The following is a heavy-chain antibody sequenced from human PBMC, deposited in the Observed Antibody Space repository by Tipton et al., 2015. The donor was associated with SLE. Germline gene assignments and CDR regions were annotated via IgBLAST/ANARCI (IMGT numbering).Heavy chain of an antibody. V-gene: IGHV4-34*01. Sequence: TLSLTCAVYGGSFSGYYWSWIRQPPGKGLEWIGEINHSGSTNYNPSLKSRVTISVDTSKNQFSLKLSSVTAADTAVYYCARDVTYYYDSSGYSTGAHDALDIWGQGTMVTVSS. CDR2: INHSGST. CDR3: ARDVTYYYDSSGYSTGAHDALDI. CDR1: GGSFSGYY. D-gene: IGHD3-22*01. J-gene: IGHJ3*02.